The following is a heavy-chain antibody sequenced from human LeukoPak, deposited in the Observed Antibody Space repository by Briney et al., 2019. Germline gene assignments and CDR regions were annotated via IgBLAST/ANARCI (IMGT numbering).Heavy chain of an antibody. J-gene: IGHJ4*02. D-gene: IGHD5-12*01. V-gene: IGHV3-74*01. Sequence: GGSLRLSCAASGFTFSSYWMHWVRQAPGKGLVWVSRMNSDGSSTSYADSVKGRFTISRDNAKNTLYLQMNSLRAEDTAVYYCAKERATTTRFDYWGQGTLVTVSS. CDR2: MNSDGSST. CDR1: GFTFSSYW. CDR3: AKERATTTRFDY.